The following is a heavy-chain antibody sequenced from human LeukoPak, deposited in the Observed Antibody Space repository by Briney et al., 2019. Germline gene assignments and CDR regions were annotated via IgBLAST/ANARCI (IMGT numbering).Heavy chain of an antibody. J-gene: IGHJ3*02. CDR3: ARGRSLTRAHDAFDI. CDR1: GYTFTSYY. D-gene: IGHD5-24*01. Sequence: ASVKVSCKASGYTFTSYYMHWVRQAPGQGLEWMGIINPSGGSTSYAQKFQGRVTMTKDTSTSTVYMELSSLRSEDTAVYYCARGRSLTRAHDAFDIWGQGTMVTVSS. CDR2: INPSGGST. V-gene: IGHV1-46*01.